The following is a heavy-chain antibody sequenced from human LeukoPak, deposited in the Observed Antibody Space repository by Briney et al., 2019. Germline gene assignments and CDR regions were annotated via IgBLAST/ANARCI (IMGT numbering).Heavy chain of an antibody. J-gene: IGHJ4*02. CDR3: VRGSTLRHYQY. Sequence: SETLSLTCSVSGGSIISSSYYWGWIRRPPGKGLEWIGSIYHSGSTYYNPSLKSRVTVSVDTSKNQFSLKLSSVTAADTAVYYCVRGSTLRHYQYWGQETLVTVSS. CDR2: IYHSGST. V-gene: IGHV4-39*01. D-gene: IGHD3-16*01. CDR1: GGSIISSSYY.